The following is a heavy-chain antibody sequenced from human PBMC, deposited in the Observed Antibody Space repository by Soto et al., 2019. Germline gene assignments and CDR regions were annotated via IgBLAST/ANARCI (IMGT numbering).Heavy chain of an antibody. CDR1: GGTFSSYA. V-gene: IGHV1-69*12. J-gene: IGHJ4*02. CDR2: IVPIVDTS. D-gene: IGHD5-12*01. CDR3: VRVVAIPGYPDN. Sequence: QVQLVQSGAEVRQPASSVKVSCKTSGGTFSSYAISWVRQAPGQGLEWMGGIVPIVDTSTYAQKFQGRVTITADESTRTVYMELSSLRPDDTAVYYCVRVVAIPGYPDNWGQGTLVTVSS.